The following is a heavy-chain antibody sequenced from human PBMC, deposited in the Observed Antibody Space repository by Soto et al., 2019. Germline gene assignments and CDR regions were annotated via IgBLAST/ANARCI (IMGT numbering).Heavy chain of an antibody. CDR2: ISSDGGDK. D-gene: IGHD1-26*01. Sequence: QVQLVESGGGVVQPGRSLRLSCAASGFTFSSYAMHWVRQAPGKGLEWVAVISSDGGDKYHADSVKGRFTISRDNSKKTLYLQMNSLRAEDTAVYYCVKDKDLGGAGYYFHYWGQGTLVTGSS. CDR1: GFTFSSYA. J-gene: IGHJ4*02. V-gene: IGHV3-30*18. CDR3: VKDKDLGGAGYYFHY.